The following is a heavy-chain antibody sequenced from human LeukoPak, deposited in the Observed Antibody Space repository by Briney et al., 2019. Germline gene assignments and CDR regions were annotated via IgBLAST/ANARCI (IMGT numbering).Heavy chain of an antibody. V-gene: IGHV7-4-1*02. Sequence: AASVKVSCKGSGYTFTKYAISWVRPAPGQGLEYMGWIDTNTGNPTYAQGFTGRFVFSLDTSVSTAYLQISSLKAEDSAIYFCANCYDSSGFFAYWGQGTLVTVSS. CDR1: GYTFTKYA. J-gene: IGHJ4*02. CDR3: ANCYDSSGFFAY. D-gene: IGHD3-22*01. CDR2: IDTNTGNP.